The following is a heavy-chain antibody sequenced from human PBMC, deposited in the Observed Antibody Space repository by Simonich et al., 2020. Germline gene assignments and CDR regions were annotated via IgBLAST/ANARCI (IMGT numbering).Heavy chain of an antibody. CDR1: GFTFSSYS. D-gene: IGHD5-18*01. CDR3: ARDVDTAMVFDY. Sequence: EVQLVESGGGLVKPGGSLRLSCAASGFTFSSYSMNWVRQAPVRGWGWVSSISSSSSYISYADSVKGLFTISRDNAKNSLYLQMNSLRAEDTAVYYCARDVDTAMVFDYWGQGTLVTVSS. CDR2: ISSSSSYI. V-gene: IGHV3-21*01. J-gene: IGHJ4*02.